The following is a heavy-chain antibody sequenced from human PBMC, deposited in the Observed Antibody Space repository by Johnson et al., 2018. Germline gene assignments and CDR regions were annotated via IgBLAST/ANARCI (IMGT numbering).Heavy chain of an antibody. CDR2: ISGSGGSP. CDR1: GFTFSSYA. J-gene: IGHJ1*01. D-gene: IGHD3-22*01. Sequence: VQLVDSGGGLVQRGGSLRLSCAASGFTFSSYAMSWVRQAPGKGLEWVSLISGSGGSPYYADSVKGRFTSSRDNSKNTLYLQMNSLRAEDTAVYYWAKDSSGYYYRIAEYFQHWGQGTLVTVSS. CDR3: AKDSSGYYYRIAEYFQH. V-gene: IGHV3-23*04.